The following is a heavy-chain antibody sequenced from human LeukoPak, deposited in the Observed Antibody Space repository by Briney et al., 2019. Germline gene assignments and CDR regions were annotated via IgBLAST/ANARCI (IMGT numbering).Heavy chain of an antibody. CDR1: GFMFGKHG. Sequence: PGGSLRLSCEGSGFMFGKHGLIWVRQAPGKGLVWVSRINTDGRTITYADSVKGRFTISRDNAKNALYLQMNSLRAEDTAVYYCVRSAFLTTEFYFDYWGHGTLVTVSS. V-gene: IGHV3-74*01. CDR3: VRSAFLTTEFYFDY. CDR2: INTDGRTI. D-gene: IGHD4-11*01. J-gene: IGHJ4*01.